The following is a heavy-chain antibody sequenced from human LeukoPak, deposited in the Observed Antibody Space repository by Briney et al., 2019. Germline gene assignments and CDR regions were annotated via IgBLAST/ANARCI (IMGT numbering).Heavy chain of an antibody. Sequence: SETLSLTCAVYGGSFSGYYWSWIRQPPGKGLEWIGEINHSGSTNYNPSLKSRVTMSVDTSKNQFSLKLSSVTAADTAVYYCSAAGWTDGWFDPWGQGTLVTVSS. CDR2: INHSGST. V-gene: IGHV4-34*03. D-gene: IGHD6-13*01. J-gene: IGHJ5*02. CDR1: GGSFSGYY. CDR3: SAAGWTDGWFDP.